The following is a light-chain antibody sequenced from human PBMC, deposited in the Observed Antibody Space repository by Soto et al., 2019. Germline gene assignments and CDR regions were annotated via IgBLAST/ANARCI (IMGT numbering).Light chain of an antibody. CDR1: QSVGSY. CDR2: DAF. J-gene: IGKJ2*01. Sequence: VVSTQTPATVSLSPEETATLSCRASQSVGSYFAWYQQKPDQPPRLLIYDAFSRATGIPARFSGSGSGTDFTLTISSLEPEDFAVYFCQQRCSSPLAFGPGTTLEIK. CDR3: QQRCSSPLA. V-gene: IGKV3-11*01.